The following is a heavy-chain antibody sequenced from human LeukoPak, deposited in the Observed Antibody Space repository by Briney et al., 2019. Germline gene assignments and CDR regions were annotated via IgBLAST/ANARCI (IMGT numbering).Heavy chain of an antibody. V-gene: IGHV3-74*01. CDR2: IKSDGGT. CDR1: GFTFSTCW. D-gene: IGHD3-22*01. Sequence: PGGSLRLSCAASGFTFSTCWMHWVRQAPGKGLVWVSRIKSDGGTNYADSVKGRFTISRDNAKKTVSLQMNSLRPEDTGAYYCARAPSEIGGYYPEYFRHWGQGTLVTVSS. J-gene: IGHJ1*01. CDR3: ARAPSEIGGYYPEYFRH.